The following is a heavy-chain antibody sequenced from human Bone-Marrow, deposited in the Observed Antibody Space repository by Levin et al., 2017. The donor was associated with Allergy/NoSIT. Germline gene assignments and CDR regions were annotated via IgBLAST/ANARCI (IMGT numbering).Heavy chain of an antibody. D-gene: IGHD3-9*01. CDR1: GFTFSSYS. Sequence: KSGGSLRLSCAASGFTFSSYSMNWVRQAPGKGLEWVSSISSSSSYIYYADSVKGRFTISRDNAKNSLYLQMNSLRAEDTAVYYCARDEGLLRYFDWLYPLADYYGMDVWGQGTTVTVSS. CDR3: ARDEGLLRYFDWLYPLADYYGMDV. V-gene: IGHV3-21*01. J-gene: IGHJ6*02. CDR2: ISSSSSYI.